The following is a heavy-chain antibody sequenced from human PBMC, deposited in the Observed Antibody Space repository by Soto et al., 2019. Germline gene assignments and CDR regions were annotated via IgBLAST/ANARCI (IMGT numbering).Heavy chain of an antibody. CDR1: GFTFSDYT. V-gene: IGHV3-23*01. CDR3: SKVKIDRSSTWYDGDY. J-gene: IGHJ4*02. D-gene: IGHD6-13*01. CDR2: ISGSGGST. Sequence: GGSLRLSCAASGFTFSDYTVTWVRQAPGKGLESVSTISGSGGSTYYADAVKGRFTISRDNSKNTLYMQMNSLKADGTAVYYCSKVKIDRSSTWYDGDYGGRRTVVTVYS.